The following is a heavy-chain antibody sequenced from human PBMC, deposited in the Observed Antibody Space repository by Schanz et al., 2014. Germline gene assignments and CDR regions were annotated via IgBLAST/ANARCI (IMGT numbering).Heavy chain of an antibody. V-gene: IGHV1-18*01. CDR3: ATMRGYCTATACQILEVLDV. CDR2: ISPYTGNT. Sequence: QVQLVQSGAEVKKPGSSVKVSCKTSGYTFSDYGITWVRQAPGQGLEWVGWISPYTGNTHYFDKMEGRVTMTTDTSTSTAYMELRSLRSADTAMYYCATMRGYCTATACQILEVLDVWGQGTMVTVSS. CDR1: GYTFSDYG. D-gene: IGHD2-8*02. J-gene: IGHJ3*01.